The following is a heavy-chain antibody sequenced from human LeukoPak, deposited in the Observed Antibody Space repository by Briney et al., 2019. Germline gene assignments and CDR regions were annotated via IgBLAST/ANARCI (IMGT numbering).Heavy chain of an antibody. D-gene: IGHD3-9*01. J-gene: IGHJ4*02. Sequence: PGGSLRLSCAASGFTFSSYAMGWVRQAPGKGLEWVSAISGSGGSTYYADSVKGRFTISRDNSKNTLYLQMNSLRAEDTAVYYCAKDRRDSRWLLYDYWGQGTLVTVSS. V-gene: IGHV3-23*01. CDR2: ISGSGGST. CDR1: GFTFSSYA. CDR3: AKDRRDSRWLLYDY.